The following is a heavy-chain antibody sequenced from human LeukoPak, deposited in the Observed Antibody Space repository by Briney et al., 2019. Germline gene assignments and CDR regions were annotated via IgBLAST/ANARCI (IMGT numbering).Heavy chain of an antibody. Sequence: PGGSLRLSCAASGFTVSSNYMSWVRQAPGKGLEWVSVIYSGGSTYYADSVKGRFTISRDNSKNTLYLQMNSLRAEDTAVYYCAREIPGRVQLWLWYLGYWGQGTLVTVSS. CDR2: IYSGGST. CDR1: GFTVSSNY. D-gene: IGHD5-18*01. V-gene: IGHV3-66*01. CDR3: AREIPGRVQLWLWYLGY. J-gene: IGHJ4*02.